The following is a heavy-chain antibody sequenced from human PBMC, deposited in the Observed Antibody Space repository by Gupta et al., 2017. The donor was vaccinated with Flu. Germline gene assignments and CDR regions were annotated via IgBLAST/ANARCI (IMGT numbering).Heavy chain of an antibody. Sequence: FTFSSYGMHWVRQAPGKGLEWAAVIWYDGSNKYYADSVKGRFSISRDNSKNTLYLQMNSLRAEDTAVYYCAREGLGYSYGLTGWSHWGQGTLVTVSS. CDR2: IWYDGSNK. CDR1: FTFSSYG. D-gene: IGHD5-18*01. J-gene: IGHJ4*02. CDR3: AREGLGYSYGLTGWSH. V-gene: IGHV3-33*01.